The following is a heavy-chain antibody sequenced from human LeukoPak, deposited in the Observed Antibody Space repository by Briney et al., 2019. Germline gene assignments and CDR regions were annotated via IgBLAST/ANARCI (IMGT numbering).Heavy chain of an antibody. Sequence: GGSLRLSCAASGFTFSSYAMTWVRQAPGRGLEWVSAISGSGISTYYADSVKGRFTISRDNSKNTLYLQMNSLRAEDTAVYYCAKSQEQITMIVVVPDYWGQGTLVTVSS. V-gene: IGHV3-23*01. CDR2: ISGSGIST. CDR1: GFTFSSYA. CDR3: AKSQEQITMIVVVPDY. D-gene: IGHD3-22*01. J-gene: IGHJ4*02.